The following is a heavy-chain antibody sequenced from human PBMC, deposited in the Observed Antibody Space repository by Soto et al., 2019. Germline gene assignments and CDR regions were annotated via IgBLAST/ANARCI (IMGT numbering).Heavy chain of an antibody. CDR3: AKDGRAVPGTFDRVSYYSGMDV. CDR2: ISGSGGST. D-gene: IGHD6-19*01. J-gene: IGHJ6*02. CDR1: GFTFSSYA. Sequence: GGSLRLSCAASGFTFSSYAMSWVRQAPGKGLEWVSAISGSGGSTYYADSVKGRFTISRDNSKNTLYLQMNSLRAEDTAVYYCAKDGRAVPGTFDRVSYYSGMDVWGQGTTVTVSS. V-gene: IGHV3-23*01.